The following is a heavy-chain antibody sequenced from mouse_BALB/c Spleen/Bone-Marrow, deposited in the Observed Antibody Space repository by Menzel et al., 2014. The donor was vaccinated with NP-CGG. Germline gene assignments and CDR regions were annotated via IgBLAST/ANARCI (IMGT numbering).Heavy chain of an antibody. CDR2: ISSGVSYT. CDR3: ARHNYGYFAMDY. D-gene: IGHD1-1*01. J-gene: IGHJ4*01. Sequence: EVMLVESGGDLVKPGGSLKLSCAPSGFTFSNYDVSWVRQTPDKRLEWVAIISSGVSYTYYPDSVKGRFTLSRDNAKNTLYLQMSSLKSEDTAMYFCARHNYGYFAMDYWGQGTSVTVSS. V-gene: IGHV5-6*01. CDR1: GFTFSNYD.